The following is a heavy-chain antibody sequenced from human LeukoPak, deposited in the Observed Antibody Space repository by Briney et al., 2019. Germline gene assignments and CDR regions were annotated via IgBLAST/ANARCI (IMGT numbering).Heavy chain of an antibody. J-gene: IGHJ5*02. D-gene: IGHD2-21*02. Sequence: ASVKVSCKASGYTFTGYDMHWVRQAPGQGLEWRGCINSNSVDTNDAQKLQGRVTMTRDTSISTPYMELSRLRSDDTAVYYCGLVTSGNWWFDPWGQGTLVTVSS. CDR3: GLVTSGNWWFDP. V-gene: IGHV1-2*02. CDR1: GYTFTGYD. CDR2: INSNSVDT.